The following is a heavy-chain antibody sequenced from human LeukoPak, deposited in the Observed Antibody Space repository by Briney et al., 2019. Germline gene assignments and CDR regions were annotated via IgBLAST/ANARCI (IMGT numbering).Heavy chain of an antibody. CDR1: GGSISSHY. V-gene: IGHV4-59*11. CDR2: IYYSGST. CDR3: AREVPGYMDV. J-gene: IGHJ6*03. Sequence: PSETLSLTCTVSGGSISSHYWSWIRQPPGKGLEWIGCIYYSGSTNYNPSLKSRVTISVDTSKNQFSLELSSVTAADTAVYYCAREVPGYMDVWGKGTTVTVSS.